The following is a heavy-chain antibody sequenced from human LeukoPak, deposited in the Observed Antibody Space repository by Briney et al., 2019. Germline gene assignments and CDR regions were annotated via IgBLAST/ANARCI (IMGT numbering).Heavy chain of an antibody. D-gene: IGHD3-22*01. CDR1: GGSVSSGRYY. V-gene: IGHV4-61*01. J-gene: IGHJ4*02. Sequence: PSETLSLICTVSGGSVSSGRYYWSWIRQPPGKGLEWIGYISYRGSTNYNHSLKSRVTISVDTSKNQFSLKLSSVTAADTAVYYCARAVSSVVVIPFWGQGTLVTVSS. CDR3: ARAVSSVVVIPF. CDR2: ISYRGST.